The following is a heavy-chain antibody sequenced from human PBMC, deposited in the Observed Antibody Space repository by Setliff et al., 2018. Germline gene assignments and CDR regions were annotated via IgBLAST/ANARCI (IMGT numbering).Heavy chain of an antibody. Sequence: SETLSLTCIVSGGSMRGYYWSWIRQPPGKGLEWIGDIYQSGTTNYNPSLKSRVTISADTSKNQFSLKLKSVTAADTAVYYCARAPGRNIRGDYWGQGALVTVSS. CDR3: ARAPGRNIRGDY. V-gene: IGHV4-59*12. CDR2: IYQSGTT. J-gene: IGHJ4*02. CDR1: GGSMRGYY. D-gene: IGHD3-10*01.